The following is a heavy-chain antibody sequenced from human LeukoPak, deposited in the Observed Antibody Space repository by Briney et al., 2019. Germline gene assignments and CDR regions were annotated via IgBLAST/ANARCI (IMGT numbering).Heavy chain of an antibody. CDR3: ARAYSGSYLDFDY. D-gene: IGHD1-26*01. V-gene: IGHV4-31*03. J-gene: IGHJ4*02. Sequence: SETLSLTCTVSGGSISSGGYYWSWIRQHPGKGLEWIGYIYYSGSTYYNPSLKSRVTISVDTSKNQFSLKLSSVTAADTAVYYCARAYSGSYLDFDYWGQGTLVTVSS. CDR2: IYYSGST. CDR1: GGSISSGGYY.